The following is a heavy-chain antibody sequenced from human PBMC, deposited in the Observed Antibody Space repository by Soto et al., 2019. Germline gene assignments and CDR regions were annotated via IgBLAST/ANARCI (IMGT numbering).Heavy chain of an antibody. J-gene: IGHJ5*02. Sequence: EALSLTCTDSGGCMSSSSYYWGWIRQPPGKGLEWIGSIYYSGSTYYNPSLKSRVTISVDTSKNQFSLKLSSVTAAETAVYYCARVKFRWFTVVHEKLNWFDPWGQGTLVTVSS. CDR3: ARVKFRWFTVVHEKLNWFDP. V-gene: IGHV4-39*01. D-gene: IGHD2-21*01. CDR2: IYYSGST. CDR1: GGCMSSSSYY.